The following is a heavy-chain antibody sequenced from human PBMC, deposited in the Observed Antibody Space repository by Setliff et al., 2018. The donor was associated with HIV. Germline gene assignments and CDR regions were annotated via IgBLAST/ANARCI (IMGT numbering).Heavy chain of an antibody. J-gene: IGHJ4*02. Sequence: PSETLSLTCTVSGGSISSGSYYWSWIRQPAGKGLEWIGRINTSGSTNYNPSLKGRVTISVDTSKNQFSLKLSSVTAADTALYFCARVPVLPAPRFDYWGQGTLVTVSS. V-gene: IGHV4-61*02. CDR3: ARVPVLPAPRFDY. CDR2: INTSGST. D-gene: IGHD2-2*01. CDR1: GGSISSGSYY.